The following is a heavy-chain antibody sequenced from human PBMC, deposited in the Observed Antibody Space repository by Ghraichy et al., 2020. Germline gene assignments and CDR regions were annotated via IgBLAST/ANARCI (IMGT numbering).Heavy chain of an antibody. D-gene: IGHD5-18*01. CDR2: MNPNSGNT. J-gene: IGHJ3*02. CDR1: GYTFTSYD. Sequence: ASVKVSCKASGYTFTSYDINWVRQATGQGLEWMGWMNPNSGNTGYAQKFQGRVTMTRNTSISTAYMELSSLRSEDTAVYYCARGDGYSYGSVTKNDAFDIWGQGTMVTVSS. V-gene: IGHV1-8*01. CDR3: ARGDGYSYGSVTKNDAFDI.